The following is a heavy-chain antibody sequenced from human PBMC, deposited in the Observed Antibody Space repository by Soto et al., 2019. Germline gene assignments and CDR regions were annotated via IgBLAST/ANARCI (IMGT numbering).Heavy chain of an antibody. V-gene: IGHV3-48*03. CDR1: GFTFSSYE. J-gene: IGHJ6*02. CDR3: ARGLIVPAAITQDYYYYGMDV. Sequence: PGGSLRLSCAASGFTFSSYEMNWVRQAPGKGLEWVSYISSSGSTIYYADSVKGRFTISRDNAKNSLYLQMNSLRAEDTAVYYCARGLIVPAAITQDYYYYGMDVWGQGTTVTVS. D-gene: IGHD2-2*02. CDR2: ISSSGSTI.